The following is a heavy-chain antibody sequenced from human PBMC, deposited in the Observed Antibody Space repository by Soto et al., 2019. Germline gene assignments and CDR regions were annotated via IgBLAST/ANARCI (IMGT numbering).Heavy chain of an antibody. CDR2: VKSKADGGTA. Sequence: EVQLVESGGGLVQPGGSLRLSCAASGFSTTNTWLHWARQAPGKGLGWVGRVKSKADGGTADYAAPVKGRFTVSRDDSKNTQYLQMNSLKMEDTAVYYCNSYPDFWGGHTPLWGQGTLVTVSS. J-gene: IGHJ4*02. D-gene: IGHD3-3*01. CDR3: NSYPDFWGGHTPL. V-gene: IGHV3-15*07. CDR1: GFSTTNTW.